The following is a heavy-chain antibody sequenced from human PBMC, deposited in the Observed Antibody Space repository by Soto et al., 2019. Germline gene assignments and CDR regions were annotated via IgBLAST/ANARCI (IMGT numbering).Heavy chain of an antibody. D-gene: IGHD3-3*01. CDR3: ARAWAHSITIFGVVTRFDP. CDR2: IIPTFGTA. Sequence: EASVKVSCKACGGTFSSYAISWVRQAPGQGLEWMGEIIPTFGTANYAQKFQGRVTITADESTSTAYMELSSLRSEDTAVHYCARAWAHSITIFGVVTRFDPWGQGTLVTVSS. CDR1: GGTFSSYA. J-gene: IGHJ5*02. V-gene: IGHV1-69*13.